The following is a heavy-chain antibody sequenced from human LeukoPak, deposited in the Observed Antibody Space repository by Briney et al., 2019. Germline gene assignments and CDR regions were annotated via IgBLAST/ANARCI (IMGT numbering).Heavy chain of an antibody. CDR3: ARENGVGATTLLYYYYYMDV. Sequence: GGSLRLSCAASGFTFSDYYMSWIRQAPGKGLEWVSYISSSGSTIYYADSVKGRFTISRDNAKNSLYLQMNSLRAEDTAVYYCARENGVGATTLLYYYYYMDVWGKGTTVTVSS. CDR2: ISSSGSTI. V-gene: IGHV3-11*04. D-gene: IGHD1-26*01. J-gene: IGHJ6*03. CDR1: GFTFSDYY.